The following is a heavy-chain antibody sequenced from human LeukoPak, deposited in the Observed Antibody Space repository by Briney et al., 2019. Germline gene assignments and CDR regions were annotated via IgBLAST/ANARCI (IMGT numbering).Heavy chain of an antibody. CDR3: ARKYYYDSSAQNAFDI. CDR1: GFTFSSYW. Sequence: GGSLRLSCAASGFTFSSYWMSWVRQAPGKGLEWVANIKQDGSEKYYVDSVKGRFTISRDNAKNSLYLQMNSLRAEDTAVYYCARKYYYDSSAQNAFDIWGQGTMVTVSS. V-gene: IGHV3-7*01. CDR2: IKQDGSEK. D-gene: IGHD3-22*01. J-gene: IGHJ3*02.